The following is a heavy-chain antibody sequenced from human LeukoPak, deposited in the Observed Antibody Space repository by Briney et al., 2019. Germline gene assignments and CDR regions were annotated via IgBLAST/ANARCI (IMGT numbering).Heavy chain of an antibody. J-gene: IGHJ5*02. Sequence: PSETLSLTCTVSGGSISSYYWSWIRQPPGKGLEWIGYIYYSGSTNYNPSLKSRVTISVDTSKNQFSLKLSSVTAADTAVYYCARGTRAGYPDNWFDPWGQGTLVTVSS. CDR1: GGSISSYY. CDR2: IYYSGST. CDR3: ARGTRAGYPDNWFDP. D-gene: IGHD3-9*01. V-gene: IGHV4-59*08.